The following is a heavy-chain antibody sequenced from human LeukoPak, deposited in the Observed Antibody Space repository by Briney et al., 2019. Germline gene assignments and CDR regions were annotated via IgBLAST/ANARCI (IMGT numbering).Heavy chain of an antibody. CDR3: ARAVLVVATIGGANWFDP. J-gene: IGHJ5*02. D-gene: IGHD5-12*01. Sequence: RGSSVKVSCKASGGTFSSYAISWVRQAPGQVLEWMGGIIPIFGTANYAQKFQGRVTITTDESTSTAYMELSSLRSEDTAVYYCARAVLVVATIGGANWFDPWGQGTLVTVSS. V-gene: IGHV1-69*05. CDR1: GGTFSSYA. CDR2: IIPIFGTA.